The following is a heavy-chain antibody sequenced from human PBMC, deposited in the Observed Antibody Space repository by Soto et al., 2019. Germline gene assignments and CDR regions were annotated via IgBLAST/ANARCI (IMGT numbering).Heavy chain of an antibody. Sequence: SVKVSCKASGFTFTSSAVQWVRQARGQRLEWIGWIVVGSGNTNYAQKFQERVTITRDMSTSTAYMELSGLRSEDTAVYYCAAVGTYLATVSEDYYYGMDVWGQGTTVTVSS. CDR3: AAVGTYLATVSEDYYYGMDV. V-gene: IGHV1-58*01. J-gene: IGHJ6*02. CDR2: IVVGSGNT. D-gene: IGHD4-4*01. CDR1: GFTFTSSA.